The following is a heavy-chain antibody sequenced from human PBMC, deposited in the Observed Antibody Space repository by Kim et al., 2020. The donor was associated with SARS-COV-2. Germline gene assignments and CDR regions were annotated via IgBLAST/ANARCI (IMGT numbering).Heavy chain of an antibody. D-gene: IGHD6-13*01. CDR3: ARGGSYSFEY. CDR2: LDQAGTDK. J-gene: IGHJ4*02. Sequence: GGSLRLSCVASGFMFSDYWMRWVRHSPGKGLEWVADLDQAGTDKHYMESVKGRFTISRDNARNSLFLQMNSLRAEDAALYYCARGGSYSFEYWRQGTLVT. CDR1: GFMFSDYW. V-gene: IGHV3-7*01.